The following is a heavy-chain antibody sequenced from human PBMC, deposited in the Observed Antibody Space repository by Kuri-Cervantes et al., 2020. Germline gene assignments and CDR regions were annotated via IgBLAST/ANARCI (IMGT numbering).Heavy chain of an antibody. Sequence: SVNVSCKASGYTLTGYYMHWVRQAPGQGLEWMGGIIPIFGTANYAQKFQGRVTITADESTSTAYMELSSLRSEDTTVYYCARDLAVAGTIWFDPWGQGTLVTVSS. CDR2: IIPIFGTA. CDR3: ARDLAVAGTIWFDP. V-gene: IGHV1-69*13. J-gene: IGHJ5*02. CDR1: GYTLTGYY. D-gene: IGHD6-19*01.